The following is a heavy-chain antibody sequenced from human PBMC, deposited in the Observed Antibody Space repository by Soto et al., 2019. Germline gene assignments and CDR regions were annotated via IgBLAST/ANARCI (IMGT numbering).Heavy chain of an antibody. J-gene: IGHJ4*02. CDR3: ARTTTVNTLDY. Sequence: EVQLVESGGGLVQPGGSLRLSCAASGFTFSSYEMNWVRQAPGKGLEWVSYISSSGSTIYYADSVKGRFTIYRDNAKNSIYLKMNSMREEDTAVYYCARTTTVNTLDYWGQGTLVTVSS. CDR1: GFTFSSYE. D-gene: IGHD4-17*01. V-gene: IGHV3-48*03. CDR2: ISSSGSTI.